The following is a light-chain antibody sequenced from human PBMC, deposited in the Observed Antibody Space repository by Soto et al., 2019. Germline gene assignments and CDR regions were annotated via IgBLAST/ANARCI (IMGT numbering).Light chain of an antibody. J-gene: IGKJ4*01. CDR3: QQYGSSLLT. V-gene: IGKV3-20*01. CDR2: GTS. Sequence: EIVLTQSPGTLSLSPGERATLSCRASQSINSRYLAWYQQKPGQAPRLLIYGTSNRATGIPDRFSGSGSGTDFTLTISRLEPEDFAVYYCQQYGSSLLTFGGGTKVEIK. CDR1: QSINSRY.